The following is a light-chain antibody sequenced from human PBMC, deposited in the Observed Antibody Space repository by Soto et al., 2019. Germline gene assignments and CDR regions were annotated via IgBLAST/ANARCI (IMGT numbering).Light chain of an antibody. Sequence: DIQVTQSPSSVSASVGDRVTITCRASQGISTWLVWYQQRPGKAPNLLIYAASSLRSGVPSTFTGSGSGTDFTLTITSLQAEDVDTYYCLQGYSFPLTFGGGTKVEIK. J-gene: IGKJ4*01. CDR2: AAS. CDR3: LQGYSFPLT. V-gene: IGKV1-12*01. CDR1: QGISTW.